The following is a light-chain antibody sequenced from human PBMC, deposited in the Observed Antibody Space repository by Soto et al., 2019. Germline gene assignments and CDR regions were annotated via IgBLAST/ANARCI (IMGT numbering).Light chain of an antibody. V-gene: IGLV2-14*01. CDR1: GSDVGGYKY. Sequence: QSVLTQPASVSGSPGQSITISYTGTGSDVGGYKYVSWYQQLPGKAPKLVIYDVSYRPSGVSDRFSGSKSGNTASLIISGLQAEDEADYYCSSYASSSPFVFGTGTKVTVL. CDR2: DVS. J-gene: IGLJ1*01. CDR3: SSYASSSPFV.